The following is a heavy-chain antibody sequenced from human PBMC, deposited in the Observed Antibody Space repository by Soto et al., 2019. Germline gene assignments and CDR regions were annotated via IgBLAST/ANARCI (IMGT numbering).Heavy chain of an antibody. CDR1: GYTFTSYD. Sequence: ASVKVSCKASGYTFTSYDINRVRQATGQGLEWMGWMNPNSGNTGYAQKFQGRVTMTRNTSISRAYMELSSLRSEDTAVYYCAREPSKKDIVVVPAAMEPRLYYYYYMDVWGKGTTVTFSS. CDR3: AREPSKKDIVVVPAAMEPRLYYYYYMDV. CDR2: MNPNSGNT. V-gene: IGHV1-8*01. D-gene: IGHD2-2*01. J-gene: IGHJ6*03.